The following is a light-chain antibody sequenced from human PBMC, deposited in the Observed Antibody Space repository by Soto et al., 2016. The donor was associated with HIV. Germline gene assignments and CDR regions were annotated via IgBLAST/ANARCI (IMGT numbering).Light chain of an antibody. CDR1: KLGDKY. J-gene: IGLJ1*01. Sequence: SYELTQPPSVSVSPGQTASITCSGDKLGDKYACWYQQKPGQSPVLVIYQDSKRPSGIPERFSGSNSGNTATLTISGTQAMDEADYYCQAWDSSTNVFGTGTKVHRP. CDR2: QDS. CDR3: QAWDSSTNV. V-gene: IGLV3-1*01.